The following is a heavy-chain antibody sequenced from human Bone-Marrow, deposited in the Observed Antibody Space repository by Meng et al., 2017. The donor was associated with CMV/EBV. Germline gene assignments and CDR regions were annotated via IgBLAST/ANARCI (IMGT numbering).Heavy chain of an antibody. Sequence: CAACGFTFSNYAMSWVRQAPGKGLEWVSAISGSGGSTYYADSVKGRFTISRDNSRNMLYLQMNSLRAEDAAVYYCATNCSSTSCYYYWGQGTLVTVSS. D-gene: IGHD2-2*01. CDR3: ATNCSSTSCYYY. V-gene: IGHV3-23*01. CDR2: ISGSGGST. CDR1: GFTFSNYA. J-gene: IGHJ4*02.